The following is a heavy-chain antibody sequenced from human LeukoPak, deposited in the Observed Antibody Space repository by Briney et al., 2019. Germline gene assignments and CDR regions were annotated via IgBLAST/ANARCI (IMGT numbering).Heavy chain of an antibody. Sequence: ASVKVSCKASGYTFTSYGISWVRQAPGQGLEWVGWISAYNGNTNYAQKLQGRVSMTTDTSTTTAYMELRSLRSDDTAVYYCAREMWPAVVVVAATVSAFDYWGQGTLVTVSS. CDR2: ISAYNGNT. V-gene: IGHV1-18*01. CDR1: GYTFTSYG. CDR3: AREMWPAVVVVAATVSAFDY. D-gene: IGHD2-15*01. J-gene: IGHJ4*02.